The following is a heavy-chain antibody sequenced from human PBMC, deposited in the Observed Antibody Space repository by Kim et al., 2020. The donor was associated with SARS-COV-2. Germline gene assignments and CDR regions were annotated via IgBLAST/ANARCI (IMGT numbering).Heavy chain of an antibody. Sequence: KYIADFLRGRSTIYRDNSENTLYLQMNSLRTDDTAVYYGAKDFAQAYFFDYWGQGTLVTVSS. J-gene: IGHJ4*02. V-gene: IGHV3-30*02. CDR3: AKDFAQAYFFDY. CDR2: K.